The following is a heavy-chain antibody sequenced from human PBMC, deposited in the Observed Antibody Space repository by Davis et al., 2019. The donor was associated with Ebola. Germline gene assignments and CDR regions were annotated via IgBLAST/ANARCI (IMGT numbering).Heavy chain of an antibody. J-gene: IGHJ4*02. V-gene: IGHV4-31*03. CDR1: GGSISSGGYY. Sequence: SETLSLTCTVSGGSISSGGYYWSWIRQHPGKGLEWIGYIYYSGSTYYNPSLKSRVTISVDTSKNQFSLKLSSVTAADTAVYYCARGSLLWFGELTYYFDYWGQGTLVTVSS. D-gene: IGHD3-10*01. CDR2: IYYSGST. CDR3: ARGSLLWFGELTYYFDY.